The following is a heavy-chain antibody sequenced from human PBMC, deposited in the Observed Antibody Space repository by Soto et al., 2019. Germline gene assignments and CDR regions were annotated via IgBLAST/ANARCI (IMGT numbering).Heavy chain of an antibody. CDR1: GFNMVNYA. J-gene: IGHJ4*02. Sequence: EVQLLESGGGLVQPGGSLRLSCVGSGFNMVNYAMTWVRQAPGKGLEWVSLLYSGGGTTHPADSVEDRVTVSRDNSKNTMYLQISSLRYEDTAVYYCARTIIHYYFDSWGQGALVTVSS. CDR3: ARTIIHYYFDS. CDR2: LYSGGGTT. V-gene: IGHV3-23*03.